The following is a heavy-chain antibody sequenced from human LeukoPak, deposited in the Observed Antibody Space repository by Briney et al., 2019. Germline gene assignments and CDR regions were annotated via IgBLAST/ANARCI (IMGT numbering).Heavy chain of an antibody. Sequence: PSQTLSLTCTVSGGSISSGSYYWSWIRQPAGKGLEWIGRIYTSGSTNYNPSLKSRVTISLDTSKNQFSLKLSSVTAADTAVYYRARHRCSGGSCYPMNWFDPWGQGTLVTVSS. CDR1: GGSISSGSYY. J-gene: IGHJ5*02. CDR2: IYTSGST. V-gene: IGHV4-61*02. CDR3: ARHRCSGGSCYPMNWFDP. D-gene: IGHD2-15*01.